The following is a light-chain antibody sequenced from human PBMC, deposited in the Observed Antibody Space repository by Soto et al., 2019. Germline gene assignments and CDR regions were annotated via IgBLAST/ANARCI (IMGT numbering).Light chain of an antibody. CDR2: LNSDGSH. Sequence: QPVLTQSPSVSAYLGASVKLTCTLSSGHSSYAIAWHQQQPEKGPRYLMKLNSDGSHSKGDEIPDRFSGSSSGAERYLTISSLQSEDEADYYCQTWGTGGVFGGGTKLTVL. V-gene: IGLV4-69*01. CDR3: QTWGTGGV. CDR1: SGHSSYA. J-gene: IGLJ2*01.